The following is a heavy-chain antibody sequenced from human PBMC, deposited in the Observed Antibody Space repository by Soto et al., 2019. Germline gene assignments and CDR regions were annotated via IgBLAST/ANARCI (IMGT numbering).Heavy chain of an antibody. CDR1: GGSINNYY. D-gene: IGHD3-22*01. V-gene: IGHV4-59*01. CDR2: VYYTGST. CDR3: ARYSPPKKSYDSNPGWFDP. J-gene: IGHJ5*02. Sequence: SETLSLTCTVSGGSINNYYWTWIRQSPGRGLEWLGFVYYTGSTNYNPSLKSRVTMSLDTSRNQFSLSLSSVTAADTAIYFCARYSPPKKSYDSNPGWFDPWGQGTLVTVSS.